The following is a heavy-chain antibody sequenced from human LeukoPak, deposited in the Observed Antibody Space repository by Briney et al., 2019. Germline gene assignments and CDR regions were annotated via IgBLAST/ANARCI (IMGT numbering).Heavy chain of an antibody. Sequence: SETLSLTCTVSGGSISSSSYYWGWIRQPPGKGLEWIGSIYYSGSTYYNPSLKSRVTISVDTSKNQFSLKLSSVTAADTAVYYCARGSTVVTPRDYFDYWGQGTLITVSS. J-gene: IGHJ4*02. V-gene: IGHV4-39*07. D-gene: IGHD4-23*01. CDR2: IYYSGST. CDR1: GGSISSSSYY. CDR3: ARGSTVVTPRDYFDY.